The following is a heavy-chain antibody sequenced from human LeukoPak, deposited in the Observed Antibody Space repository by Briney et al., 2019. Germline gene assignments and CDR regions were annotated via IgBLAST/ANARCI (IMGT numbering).Heavy chain of an antibody. CDR3: ARVMGRYCSSTSCYVDY. D-gene: IGHD2-2*01. J-gene: IGHJ4*02. Sequence: GGSLRLSCAASGFMFRSSWMSWLRQAPGKGLEWVANIAPDGSEKYYVDSVRGRFTISRDNSKNTLYLQMNSLRAEDTAVYYCARVMGRYCSSTSCYVDYWGQGTLVTVSS. CDR1: GFMFRSSW. V-gene: IGHV3-7*01. CDR2: IAPDGSEK.